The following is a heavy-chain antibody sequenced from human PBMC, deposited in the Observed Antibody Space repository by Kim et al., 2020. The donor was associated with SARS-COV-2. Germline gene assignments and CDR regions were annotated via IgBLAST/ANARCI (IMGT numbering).Heavy chain of an antibody. J-gene: IGHJ3*02. V-gene: IGHV4-39*07. D-gene: IGHD2-21*02. Sequence: YYNPSLKRRVTISIDTSENQFSLKVTSVTAADTAVYYCAPQGVTAMAFDIWGQGTMVTVSS. CDR3: APQGVTAMAFDI.